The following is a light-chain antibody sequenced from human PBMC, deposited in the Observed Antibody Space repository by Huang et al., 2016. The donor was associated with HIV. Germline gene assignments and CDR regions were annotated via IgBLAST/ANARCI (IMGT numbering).Light chain of an antibody. Sequence: EIVMTQSPATLSVSPGERATLSCRASQSVSSSLAWYQQQPGQAPRLLIYGASSRATGIPARFSGSGSVTEFTLTISSLQSEDFAVYYCQQYNNWPPGTFGQGTKVEIK. CDR2: GAS. CDR3: QQYNNWPPGT. CDR1: QSVSSS. J-gene: IGKJ1*01. V-gene: IGKV3-15*01.